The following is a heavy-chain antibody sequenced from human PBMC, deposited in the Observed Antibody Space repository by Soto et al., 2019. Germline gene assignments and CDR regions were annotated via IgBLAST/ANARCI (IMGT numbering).Heavy chain of an antibody. Sequence: ASVKVSCKASGYTFTSYYMHWVRQAPGQGLEWMGIINPSGGSTSYAQKFQGRVTMTRDTSTSTVYMELSSLRSEDTAVYYCARAGFYSSSLVWGARLNWFDPWGQGTLVTVSS. CDR1: GYTFTSYY. CDR3: ARAGFYSSSLVWGARLNWFDP. J-gene: IGHJ5*02. CDR2: INPSGGST. V-gene: IGHV1-46*01. D-gene: IGHD6-13*01.